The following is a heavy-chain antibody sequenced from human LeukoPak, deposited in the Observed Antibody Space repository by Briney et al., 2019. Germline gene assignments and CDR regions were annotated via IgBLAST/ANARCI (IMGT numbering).Heavy chain of an antibody. CDR1: GFTFSSYW. CDR2: IKQDGSEK. V-gene: IGHV3-7*03. D-gene: IGHD6-19*01. CDR3: STGAAVPGTGPDY. J-gene: IGHJ4*02. Sequence: GGSLRLSCAASGFTFSSYWMSWVRQAPGKGLEWVANIKQDGSEKYYVDSVKGRFTISRDNAKNSLYLQMNSLRAEDTAVYYCSTGAAVPGTGPDYWGQGTLVTVSS.